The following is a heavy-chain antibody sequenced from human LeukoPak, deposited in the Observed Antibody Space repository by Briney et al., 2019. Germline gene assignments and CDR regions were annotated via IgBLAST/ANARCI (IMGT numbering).Heavy chain of an antibody. CDR3: ARVVGKQLVLFSRKNWFDP. Sequence: PSQTLSLTCTVSGGSISSGGYYWRWIRQHPGKGLEWIGYIYYSGSTYYNPSLKSRVTISVDTSKNQFSLKLSSVTAADTAVYYCARVVGKQLVLFSRKNWFDPWGQGTLVTVSS. J-gene: IGHJ5*02. D-gene: IGHD6-13*01. CDR1: GGSISSGGYY. V-gene: IGHV4-31*03. CDR2: IYYSGST.